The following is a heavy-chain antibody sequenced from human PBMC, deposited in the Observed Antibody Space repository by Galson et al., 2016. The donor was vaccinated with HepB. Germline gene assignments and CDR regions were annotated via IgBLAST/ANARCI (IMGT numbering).Heavy chain of an antibody. D-gene: IGHD6-19*01. J-gene: IGHJ6*02. V-gene: IGHV6-1*01. Sequence: CAISGDSVSNRNVAWNWIRQSPSRGLEWLGGTYKRSKWHTDSAGSVTSRMTINTDTVRNQFSLQLQSVTPEDTAVYYCARVATAVRSGWMTLAPRFYYSGVDVWGHGTTVTVSS. CDR3: ARVATAVRSGWMTLAPRFYYSGVDV. CDR1: GDSVSNRNVA. CDR2: TYKRSKWHT.